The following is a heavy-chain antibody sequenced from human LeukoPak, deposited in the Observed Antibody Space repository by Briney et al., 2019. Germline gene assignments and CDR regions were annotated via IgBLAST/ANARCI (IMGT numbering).Heavy chain of an antibody. V-gene: IGHV4-39*07. CDR1: GGSISSSGYY. D-gene: IGHD3-3*01. Sequence: SETLSLTCTVSGGSISSSGYYWGWIRQPPGKGLEWIGSIYYSGNTYDNPSLKSRVTISVDTSKNQFSLKLSSVTAADTAVYYCARSFWSYDFAFDYWGQGTLVTVSS. CDR3: ARSFWSYDFAFDY. J-gene: IGHJ4*02. CDR2: IYYSGNT.